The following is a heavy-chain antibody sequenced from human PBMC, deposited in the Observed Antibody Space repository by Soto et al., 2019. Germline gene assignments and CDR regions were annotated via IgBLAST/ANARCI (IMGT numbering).Heavy chain of an antibody. J-gene: IGHJ4*02. V-gene: IGHV3-33*01. CDR1: GFTFSSYG. CDR2: IWYDGSNK. Sequence: QVQLVESGGGVVQPGRSLRLSCAASGFTFSSYGMHWVRQAPGKGLEWVAVIWYDGSNKYYADSVKGRFTISRDNSKNALYLKMNSLRAEDTAVYYCASRDDYMRFGGQGTLVTVSS. D-gene: IGHD4-4*01. CDR3: ASRDDYMRF.